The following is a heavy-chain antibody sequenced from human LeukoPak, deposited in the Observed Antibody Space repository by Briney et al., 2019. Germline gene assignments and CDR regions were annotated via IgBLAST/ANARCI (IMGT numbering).Heavy chain of an antibody. CDR1: GFTFSSYA. CDR3: ARGLYRYCSSTSCLRNFDY. V-gene: IGHV3-30-3*01. J-gene: IGHJ4*02. D-gene: IGHD2-2*01. CDR2: ISYDGSNK. Sequence: GGSLRLSCAAPGFTFSSYAMHWVRQAPGKGLEWVAVISYDGSNKYYADSVKGRFTISRDNSKNTLYLQLNSLRAEDTAVYYCARGLYRYCSSTSCLRNFDYWGQGTLVTVSS.